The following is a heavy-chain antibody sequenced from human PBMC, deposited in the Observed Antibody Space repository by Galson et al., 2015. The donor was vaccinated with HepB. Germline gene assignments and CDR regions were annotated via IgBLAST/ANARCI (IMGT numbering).Heavy chain of an antibody. V-gene: IGHV1-2*05. D-gene: IGHD5-12*01. CDR1: GYTFTGYY. CDR2: INPNSGGT. Sequence: SCKASGYTFTGYYMHWVRQAPGQGLEWMGRINPNSGGTNYAQKFQGRVTMTRDTSISTAYMELSRLRSDDTVVYYCARADGYSGYHGAFDIWGQGTMVTVSS. J-gene: IGHJ3*02. CDR3: ARADGYSGYHGAFDI.